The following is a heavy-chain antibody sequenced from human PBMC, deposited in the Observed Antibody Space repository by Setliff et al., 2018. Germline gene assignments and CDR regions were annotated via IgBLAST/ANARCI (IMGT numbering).Heavy chain of an antibody. Sequence: HPGGSLRLSCAASGFTFSDHYMDWVRQAPGKGLEWVGRTRNKANSYTTEYAASVKGRFTISRDDSKNSLYLQMNSLKTEDAAVYYWAVFLGYCSSTSCYANYYYGMDVWGQGTTVTVSS. CDR2: TRNKANSYTT. D-gene: IGHD2-2*01. V-gene: IGHV3-72*01. CDR1: GFTFSDHY. J-gene: IGHJ6*02. CDR3: AVFLGYCSSTSCYANYYYGMDV.